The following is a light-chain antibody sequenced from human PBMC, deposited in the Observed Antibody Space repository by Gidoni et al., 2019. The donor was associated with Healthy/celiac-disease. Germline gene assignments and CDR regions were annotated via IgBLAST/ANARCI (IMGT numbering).Light chain of an antibody. J-gene: IGLJ2*01. Sequence: SYELTQPPSVSASPGQTASITCSGAKLGDKYACWYQQKPGQSPVLVIYQDSKRPSGIPERFSGSNSGNTATLTISGTQAMDEADYYCQAWDSSTAGVVFGGGTKLTVL. CDR3: QAWDSSTAGVV. V-gene: IGLV3-1*01. CDR1: KLGDKY. CDR2: QDS.